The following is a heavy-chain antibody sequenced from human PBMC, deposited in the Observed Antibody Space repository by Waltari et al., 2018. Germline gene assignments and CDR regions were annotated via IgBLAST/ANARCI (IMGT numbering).Heavy chain of an antibody. V-gene: IGHV4-34*01. J-gene: IGHJ4*02. CDR3: ARRRSLPHPYYFDY. Sequence: QVHLQQWGEGLLKPSATLSLTCAVYGGSFSDSYWSWIRQPPGKGLEWIGEINHSGNTNYNPPLKSRVTTSVDTSKTQFSLKVTSVTAADTAVYYCARRRSLPHPYYFDYWGQGTLVTVSS. CDR1: GGSFSDSY. CDR2: INHSGNT.